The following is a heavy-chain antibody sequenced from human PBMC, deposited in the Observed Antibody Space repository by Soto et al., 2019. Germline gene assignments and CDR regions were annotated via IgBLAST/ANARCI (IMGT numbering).Heavy chain of an antibody. CDR3: VRHRGGWDFDY. V-gene: IGHV4-39*01. J-gene: IGHJ4*02. Sequence: QLQLQESGPGLVKPSETLSLTCTVSGGSISTSGYYWGWIRQPPGKGLEWVGCCYSSGNPYYNPSLKGRLVMFLDTSNNQVSLKLNSITAADTAVYHGVRHRGGWDFDYWGQLTRDAVAS. CDR1: GGSISTSGYY. CDR2: CYSSGNP. D-gene: IGHD6-19*01.